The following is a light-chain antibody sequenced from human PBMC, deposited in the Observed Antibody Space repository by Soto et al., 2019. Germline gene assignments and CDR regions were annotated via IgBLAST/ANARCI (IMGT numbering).Light chain of an antibody. Sequence: EIVLTQSPDTLSLFPGERATLSCRASQNVGNYLAWYQEKPGQAPRLLISDSSNRATGIPARFSGSGSGTDFTPTISRLEPEDFAVYYCQQYGNSPITFGQGTRLEIK. V-gene: IGKV3-11*01. CDR2: DSS. CDR1: QNVGNY. CDR3: QQYGNSPIT. J-gene: IGKJ5*01.